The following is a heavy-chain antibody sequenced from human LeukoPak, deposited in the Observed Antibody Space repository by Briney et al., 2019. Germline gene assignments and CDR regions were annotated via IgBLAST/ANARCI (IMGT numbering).Heavy chain of an antibody. Sequence: PGGSLRLSCAASGFTFSSYGMHWVRQAPGKGLEWVAVISYDGSNKYYADSVKGRFTISRDNSKNTLYLQMNSLRAEDTAVYYCAKDPRYSSSWLDHWGQGTLVTVSS. CDR3: AKDPRYSSSWLDH. J-gene: IGHJ4*02. V-gene: IGHV3-30*18. D-gene: IGHD6-13*01. CDR2: ISYDGSNK. CDR1: GFTFSSYG.